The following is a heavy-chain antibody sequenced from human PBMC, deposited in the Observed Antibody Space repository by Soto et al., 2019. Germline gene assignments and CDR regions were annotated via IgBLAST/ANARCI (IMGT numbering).Heavy chain of an antibody. V-gene: IGHV4-31*03. CDR2: IYYSGST. Sequence: SETLSLTCTVSGGSISSGGYYWSWIRQHPGKSLEWIGYIYYSGSTYYNPSLKSRVTISVDTSKNQFSLKLSSVTAADTAVYYCARDWRSCSGGSCYSWARFDPWGQGTLVTVSS. J-gene: IGHJ5*02. D-gene: IGHD2-15*01. CDR3: ARDWRSCSGGSCYSWARFDP. CDR1: GGSISSGGYY.